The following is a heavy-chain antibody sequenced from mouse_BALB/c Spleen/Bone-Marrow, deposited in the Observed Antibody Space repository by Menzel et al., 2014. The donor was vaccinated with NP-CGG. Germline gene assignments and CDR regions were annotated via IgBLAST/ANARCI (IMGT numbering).Heavy chain of an antibody. Sequence: QVQLQQSGSVLVRPGASVKLSCKASGYTFTSSWMHWAKQRPGQGLEWIGEIHPNSGNTNYNEKFKGKATLTVDTSSSTAFVDLSSLTSEDSAVYYCARGGYDNCYFDYWGEGTTLTVSS. CDR3: ARGGYDNCYFDY. V-gene: IGHV1S130*01. D-gene: IGHD2-1*01. CDR2: IHPNSGNT. CDR1: GYTFTSSW. J-gene: IGHJ2*01.